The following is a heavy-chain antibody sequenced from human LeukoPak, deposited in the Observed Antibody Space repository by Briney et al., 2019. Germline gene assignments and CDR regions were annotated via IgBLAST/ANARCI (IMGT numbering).Heavy chain of an antibody. V-gene: IGHV3-23*01. D-gene: IGHD2-15*01. Sequence: PGGSLRLSCAASGFTFSSYAMSWVRQAPGKGLEWVSAISGSGGSTYYADSVKGRFTISRDNSKNTLYLQMNSLRAEDTAVYYCASEYCSGGSCYAVDYWGQGTLVTVSS. J-gene: IGHJ4*02. CDR2: ISGSGGST. CDR3: ASEYCSGGSCYAVDY. CDR1: GFTFSSYA.